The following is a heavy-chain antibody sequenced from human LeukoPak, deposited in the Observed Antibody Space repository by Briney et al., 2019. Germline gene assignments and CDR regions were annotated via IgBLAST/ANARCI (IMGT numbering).Heavy chain of an antibody. CDR2: IRRDRSVK. V-gene: IGHV3-7*01. CDR3: ARLSGDLTVFDL. CDR1: GLSPCRFW. D-gene: IGHD1-26*01. Sequence: GRSLTLSWVLSGLSPCRFWMSWVRRAPGKGRGWVGLIRRDRSVKKYGDSVQGRFAVSIDNTKNTLYLQMNSLIADDTAVYYCARLSGDLTVFDLWCQGTLVTVSS. J-gene: IGHJ4*02.